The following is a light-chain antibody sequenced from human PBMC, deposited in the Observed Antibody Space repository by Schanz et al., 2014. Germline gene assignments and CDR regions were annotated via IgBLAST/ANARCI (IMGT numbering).Light chain of an antibody. J-gene: IGLJ3*02. Sequence: QSALIQPASVSGSPGQSITISCTGTSSDIGGYNYVSWYQQLPGKAPKLMLYDVSDRPSGVSNRFSGSKSGNTASLTVSGLQVEDEADYYCGSYAGNINWVFGGGTKLTVL. CDR2: DVS. CDR3: GSYAGNINWV. CDR1: SSDIGGYNY. V-gene: IGLV2-14*03.